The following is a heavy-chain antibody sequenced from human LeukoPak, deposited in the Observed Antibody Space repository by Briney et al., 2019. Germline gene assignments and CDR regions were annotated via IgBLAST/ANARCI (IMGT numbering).Heavy chain of an antibody. CDR2: IYSGGST. D-gene: IGHD2/OR15-2a*01. V-gene: IGHV3-66*01. J-gene: IGHJ4*02. CDR1: GFTVSSNY. CDR3: ARVSLLDGDFDY. Sequence: GGSLRLSCAASGFTVSSNYMSWVRQAPVKGLEWVSVIYSGGSTYYADSVKGRFTISRDNSKNTLYLQMNSLRAEDTAVYYCARVSLLDGDFDYWGQGTLVTVSS.